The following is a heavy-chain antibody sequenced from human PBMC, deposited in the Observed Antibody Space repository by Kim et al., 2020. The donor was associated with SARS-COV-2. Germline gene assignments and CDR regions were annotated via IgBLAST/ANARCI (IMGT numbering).Heavy chain of an antibody. J-gene: IGHJ2*01. CDR3: ASSATRLYSSAWYV. Sequence: SETLSLTCTVSGGSISRSSYYWGWIRQPPGKGLEWIGNIYYSGSTYYNPSLKSRVAISADTSKNQFSLKLSSVTAADTAVYYCASSATRLYSSAWYV. V-gene: IGHV4-39*07. D-gene: IGHD6-19*01. CDR1: GGSISRSSYY. CDR2: IYYSGST.